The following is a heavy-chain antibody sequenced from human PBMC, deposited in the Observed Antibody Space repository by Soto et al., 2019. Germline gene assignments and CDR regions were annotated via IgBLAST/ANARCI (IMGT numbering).Heavy chain of an antibody. J-gene: IGHJ4*02. CDR3: SRGYTGDF. V-gene: IGHV3-21*01. Sequence: EVELVESGGGLVKPGGSLRLSCVASGFNFSLYSMNWVRQAPGKGLEWVASIGAQGSSTYYPESTKGRFTVSRDNVKESLYLQMNSLSLEDTAVYFCSRGYTGDFWGQGNFVSVSS. D-gene: IGHD2-2*02. CDR1: GFNFSLYS. CDR2: IGAQGSST.